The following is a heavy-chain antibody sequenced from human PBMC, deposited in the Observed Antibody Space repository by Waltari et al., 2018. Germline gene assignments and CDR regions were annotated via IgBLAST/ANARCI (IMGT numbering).Heavy chain of an antibody. Sequence: EVQLLESGGGLVQPGGSLGLSCAASGFTFNNYVMTWVRQAPGKGLEWVSGVSSSGSITYYADSVKGRFTISRDNSKNTLSLHMNSLRVDDTAVYYWAKVYGSGWSPGEYWGLGTLVTVSS. CDR1: GFTFNNYV. J-gene: IGHJ4*02. CDR3: AKVYGSGWSPGEY. V-gene: IGHV3-23*01. CDR2: VSSSGSIT. D-gene: IGHD6-19*01.